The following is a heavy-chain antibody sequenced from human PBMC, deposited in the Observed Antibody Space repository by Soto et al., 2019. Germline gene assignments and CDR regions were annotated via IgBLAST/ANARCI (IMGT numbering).Heavy chain of an antibody. V-gene: IGHV3-13*01. Sequence: SRWVACRVAGVSCGRYGTHRVRQTTGKGLEWVSAIGTAGDTYYPGSVKGRFTISRENAKNSLYLQMNSLRAEDTAVYYCARGPYYYDSSGYNFDYWGQGTLVTVSS. D-gene: IGHD3-22*01. J-gene: IGHJ4*02. CDR2: IGTAGDT. CDR1: GVSCGRYG. CDR3: ARGPYYYDSSGYNFDY.